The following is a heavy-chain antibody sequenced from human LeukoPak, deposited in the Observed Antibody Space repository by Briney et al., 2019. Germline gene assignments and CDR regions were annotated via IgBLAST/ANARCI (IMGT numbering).Heavy chain of an antibody. CDR1: GFTFDDYA. CDR2: ISWNSGSI. D-gene: IGHD5-12*01. CDR3: ARDSPNIVATIEAFDI. Sequence: PGGSLRLSCAASGFTFDDYAMHWVRQAPGKGLEWVSGISWNSGSIGYADSVKGRFTISRDNAKNSLYLQMNSLRAEDTAVYYCARDSPNIVATIEAFDIWGQGTMVTVSS. J-gene: IGHJ3*02. V-gene: IGHV3-9*01.